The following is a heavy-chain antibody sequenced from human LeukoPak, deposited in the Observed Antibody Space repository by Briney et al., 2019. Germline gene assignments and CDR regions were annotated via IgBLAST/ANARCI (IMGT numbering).Heavy chain of an antibody. Sequence: SVTLSLTCTVSGGSISSGDCYWSWIRQPPGKGLEWIGYIFYSGSTYSNPSLKSRVTISLDTSKNQFSLTLSSVTAADTAVYYCARERYSSSWLDYWGQGTLVTVSS. CDR3: ARERYSSSWLDY. D-gene: IGHD6-13*01. V-gene: IGHV4-30-4*01. J-gene: IGHJ4*02. CDR2: IFYSGST. CDR1: GGSISSGDCY.